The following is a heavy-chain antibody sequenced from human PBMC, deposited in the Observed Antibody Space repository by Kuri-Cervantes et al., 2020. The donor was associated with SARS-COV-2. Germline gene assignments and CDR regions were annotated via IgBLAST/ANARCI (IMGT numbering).Heavy chain of an antibody. J-gene: IGHJ4*02. CDR3: ARHGTGYDFWCGYYGEDY. CDR2: IYHSGST. V-gene: IGHV4-38-2*02. D-gene: IGHD3-3*01. Sequence: SETLSLTCTVSGYSISRGYYWGWIRQPPGKGLEWSASIYHSGSTYDNPSLNSRVTISVDTSKNQFSLKLSSVTAADTAAYYCARHGTGYDFWCGYYGEDYWGQGTLVTVSS. CDR1: GYSISRGYY.